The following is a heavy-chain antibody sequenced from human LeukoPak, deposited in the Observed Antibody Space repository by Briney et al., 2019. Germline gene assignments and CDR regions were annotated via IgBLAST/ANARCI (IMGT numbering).Heavy chain of an antibody. CDR2: INSDGTTT. V-gene: IGHV3-74*01. D-gene: IGHD3-3*01. Sequence: GSLRLSCAASRFTLSSYWMYWVRQAPGKGLVWVSRINSDGTTTSYPDSVQGRFTISRDNAKNTLYLQMNSLRVEDTAVYYCAKADTIFGVVVFDAFDIWGQGTMVTVSS. CDR3: AKADTIFGVVVFDAFDI. J-gene: IGHJ3*02. CDR1: RFTLSSYW.